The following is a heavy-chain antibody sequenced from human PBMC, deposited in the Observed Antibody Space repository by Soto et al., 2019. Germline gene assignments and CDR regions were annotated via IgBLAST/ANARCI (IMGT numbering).Heavy chain of an antibody. V-gene: IGHV1-8*01. CDR1: GYTFTSYD. CDR2: MNPNSGNT. Sequence: QVQLVQSGAEVKKPGASVKVSCKASGYTFTSYDINWVRQATGQGLEWMGWMNPNSGNTGYAQKFQGRITMTRDTSISTAYMELSSLRSEDTAVYYCARGRRVAVTYTAQSYYFDYWGQGALVTVSS. CDR3: ARGRRVAVTYTAQSYYFDY. D-gene: IGHD6-19*01. J-gene: IGHJ4*02.